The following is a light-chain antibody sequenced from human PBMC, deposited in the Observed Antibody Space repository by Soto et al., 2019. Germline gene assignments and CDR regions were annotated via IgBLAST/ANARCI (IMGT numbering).Light chain of an antibody. Sequence: DIQMTQSPSTLSASVGDRVTITCRASQSIDRWLAWYQQKPGKAPKLLIYAAFTLHSGVPARFSGSRSGTDFTLTISSLQPEDFATYYCQQVNSYPQTFGQGTRLEIK. J-gene: IGKJ5*01. CDR2: AAF. CDR3: QQVNSYPQT. CDR1: QSIDRW. V-gene: IGKV1-5*01.